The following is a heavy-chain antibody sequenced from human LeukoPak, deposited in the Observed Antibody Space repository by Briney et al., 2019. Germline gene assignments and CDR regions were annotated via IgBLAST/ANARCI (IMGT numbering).Heavy chain of an antibody. J-gene: IGHJ4*02. CDR2: IFYTGST. CDR1: SGSISSSSYY. V-gene: IGHV4-39*01. CDR3: ARHLMTPTVTTMILDY. D-gene: IGHD4-17*01. Sequence: SETLSLTCTVSSGSISSSSYYWGWIRQPPGKGLEWIGSIFYTGSTYYNPSLKSRLTISVDTSKNQFSLKLSSVTAADTAVYYCARHLMTPTVTTMILDYWGQGTLVTVSS.